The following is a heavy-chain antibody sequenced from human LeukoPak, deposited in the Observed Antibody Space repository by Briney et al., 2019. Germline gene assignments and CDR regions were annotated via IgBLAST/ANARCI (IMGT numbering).Heavy chain of an antibody. Sequence: ESGPTLVNPTQTLTLTCTFSGFSLSTSGVGVGWIRQPPGKALEWLALIYWNDDKRYSPSLKSRLTINKDTSKNQVVLTMTNMDPVDTATYYSAHSGTTRHYFESSGQGTLVTVSS. V-gene: IGHV2-5*01. CDR3: AHSGTTRHYFES. CDR1: GFSLSTSGVG. J-gene: IGHJ4*02. D-gene: IGHD1-7*01. CDR2: IYWNDDK.